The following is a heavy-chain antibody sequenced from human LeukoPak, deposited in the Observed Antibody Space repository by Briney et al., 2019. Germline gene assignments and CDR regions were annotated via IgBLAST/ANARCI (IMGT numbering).Heavy chain of an antibody. Sequence: TGGSLRLSCAASGFTVSSNYMSWVRQAPGKGLKWVSVIYSGGSTYYADSVKGRFTISRDNSKNTLYLQMNSLRAEDTAVYYCARDRSVRGLYYYCYMDVWGKGTTVTVSS. CDR1: GFTVSSNY. V-gene: IGHV3-53*01. CDR3: ARDRSVRGLYYYCYMDV. J-gene: IGHJ6*03. CDR2: IYSGGST. D-gene: IGHD3-10*01.